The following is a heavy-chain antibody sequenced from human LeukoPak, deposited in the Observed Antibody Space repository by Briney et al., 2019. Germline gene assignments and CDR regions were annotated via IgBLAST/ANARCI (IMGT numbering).Heavy chain of an antibody. CDR3: ARSYTGYSSSWWNP. D-gene: IGHD6-13*01. V-gene: IGHV4-59*07. CDR2: IYYSGST. J-gene: IGHJ5*02. Sequence: PSDTLSLTCAVSGGSISSYYWSWIRQPPGKGLEWIGYIYYSGSTNYNPSLKSRVTISVDTSKNQFSLKLSSVTAADTTVYYCARSYTGYSSSWWNPWGQGTLVTVSS. CDR1: GGSISSYY.